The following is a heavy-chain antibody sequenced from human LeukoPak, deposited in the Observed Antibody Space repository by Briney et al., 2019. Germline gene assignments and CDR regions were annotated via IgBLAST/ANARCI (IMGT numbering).Heavy chain of an antibody. CDR3: ARGAAYYYDSSGYYYGSDYFDY. V-gene: IGHV3-33*01. CDR1: GFTFSSYG. Sequence: GGSLRLSCAASGFTFSSYGMHWVRQAPGKGLEWVAVIWYDGSNKYYADSVKGRFTISRDSSKNTLYLQMNSLRAEDTAVYYCARGAAYYYDSSGYYYGSDYFDYWGQGTLVTVSS. CDR2: IWYDGSNK. J-gene: IGHJ4*02. D-gene: IGHD3-22*01.